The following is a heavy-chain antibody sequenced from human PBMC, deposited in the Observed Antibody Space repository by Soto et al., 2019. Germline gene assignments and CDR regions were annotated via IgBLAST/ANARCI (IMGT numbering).Heavy chain of an antibody. J-gene: IGHJ2*01. D-gene: IGHD1-26*01. Sequence: QLQLQESGPGLVKPSETLSLTCTVSGGSISSGDYWWAWIRQLPGKELEWIGIGSVYYDGTTHSKPSLKSRVIISIATSNNQFSLKLNSVTAADTAVYYCARQVGGDKWYFDVWGRGTLVTVSS. CDR3: ARQVGGDKWYFDV. V-gene: IGHV4-39*01. CDR2: VYYDGTT. CDR1: GGSISSGDYW.